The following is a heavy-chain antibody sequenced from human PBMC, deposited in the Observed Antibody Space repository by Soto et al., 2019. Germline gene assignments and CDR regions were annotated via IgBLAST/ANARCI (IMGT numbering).Heavy chain of an antibody. J-gene: IGHJ4*02. CDR3: ARDISYDVDY. D-gene: IGHD3-3*01. CDR1: GYTFTSYG. Sequence: ASVKVSCKASGYTFTSYGVSWVRQAPGQGLEWVGWINADNGHTNYAQKFQGRVTITADSSTTTAYMDLRNLRSDDMATYYCARDISYDVDYWGQGTLVTVSS. CDR2: INADNGHT. V-gene: IGHV1-18*03.